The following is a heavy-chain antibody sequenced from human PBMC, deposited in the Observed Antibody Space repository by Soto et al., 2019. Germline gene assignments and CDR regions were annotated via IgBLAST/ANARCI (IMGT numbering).Heavy chain of an antibody. D-gene: IGHD3-16*02. V-gene: IGHV1-18*04. Sequence: VXSVKVACEASGYPLTSYGIIWGRHAPGQGLEWMGWISAYNANTNYAQKLQGRVTMTTDTSTSTAYMELRSLRSDDTAVYYCARDPDGSNSLADAFDICGQRTMVTVPS. J-gene: IGHJ3*02. CDR3: ARDPDGSNSLADAFDI. CDR2: ISAYNANT. CDR1: GYPLTSYG.